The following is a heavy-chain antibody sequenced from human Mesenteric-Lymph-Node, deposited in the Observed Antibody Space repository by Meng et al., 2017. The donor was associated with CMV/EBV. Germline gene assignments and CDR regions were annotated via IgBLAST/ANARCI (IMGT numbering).Heavy chain of an antibody. V-gene: IGHV3-21*01. J-gene: IGHJ6*02. Sequence: ETLSLTCAASGFTFSSYSMNWVRQAPGKGLEWVSSISSSSSYIYYADSVKGRFTISRDNAKNSLYLQMNSLRAEDTAVYYCARDAGRHMDVWGQGTTVTVSS. CDR3: ARDAGRHMDV. CDR2: ISSSSSYI. CDR1: GFTFSSYS.